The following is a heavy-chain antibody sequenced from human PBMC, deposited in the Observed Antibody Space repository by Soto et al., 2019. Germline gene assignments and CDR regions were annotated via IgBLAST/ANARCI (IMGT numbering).Heavy chain of an antibody. CDR2: INPNSGGT. CDR3: ARGYCSGGSCSWFDP. CDR1: GYTFTGYY. D-gene: IGHD2-15*01. Sequence: ASVQVSCKASGYTFTGYYMHWVRQAPGQGLEWMGWINPNSGGTNYAQKFQGRVTMTRDTSISTAYMELSRLRSDDTAVYYCARGYCSGGSCSWFDPWGQGTLVTVS. V-gene: IGHV1-2*02. J-gene: IGHJ5*02.